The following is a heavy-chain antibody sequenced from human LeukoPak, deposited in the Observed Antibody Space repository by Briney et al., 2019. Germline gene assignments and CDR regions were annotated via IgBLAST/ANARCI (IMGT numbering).Heavy chain of an antibody. CDR2: FDPEDGET. Sequence: ASVKVSCKVSGYTLTELSMHWVRQAPGKGLEWMGGFDPEDGETIYAQKFQGRVTMTEDTSTDTAYVELSSLRSEDTAVYYCATGLVLRFLEWPHYMDVWGKGTTVTVSS. CDR1: GYTLTELS. J-gene: IGHJ6*03. V-gene: IGHV1-24*01. D-gene: IGHD3-3*01. CDR3: ATGLVLRFLEWPHYMDV.